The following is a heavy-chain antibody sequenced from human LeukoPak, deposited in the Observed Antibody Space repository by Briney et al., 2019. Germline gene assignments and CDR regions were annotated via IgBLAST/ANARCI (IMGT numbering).Heavy chain of an antibody. CDR2: INPNSGGT. CDR3: ARDQYYDFWSGYYSYNWFDP. D-gene: IGHD3-3*01. CDR1: GYTFTGYY. J-gene: IGHJ5*02. Sequence: ASVKVSCKTSGYTFTGYYMHWVRQAPGQGLEWMGWINPNSGGTNYAQKFQGRVTMTRDTSISTAYMELSRLRSDDTAVYYCARDQYYDFWSGYYSYNWFDPWGQGTLVTVSS. V-gene: IGHV1-2*02.